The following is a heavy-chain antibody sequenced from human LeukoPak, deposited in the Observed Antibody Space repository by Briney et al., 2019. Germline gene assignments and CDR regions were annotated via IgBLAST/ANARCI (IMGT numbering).Heavy chain of an antibody. D-gene: IGHD2-8*01. J-gene: IGHJ6*03. Sequence: GESLKISCKGSGYTFSSYWIGRVRQMPGKGLEWMGIIYPDDSDTRYSPSFQGQVTISADKSISTAYLQWSSLKASGTAMYYCARLAYCSNDVCYSNYYYSMDVWGKGTTVTVSS. CDR1: GYTFSSYW. CDR3: ARLAYCSNDVCYSNYYYSMDV. V-gene: IGHV5-51*01. CDR2: IYPDDSDT.